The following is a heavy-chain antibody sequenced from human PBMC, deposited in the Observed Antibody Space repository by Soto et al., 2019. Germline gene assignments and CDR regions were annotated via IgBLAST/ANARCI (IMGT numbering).Heavy chain of an antibody. Sequence: QLQLQESGPGLVKPSETLSLTCTVSGGSISSSSYYWGWIRQPPGKGLEWIGRIYYSGSTYYNPSLKSRVTISVDTSKNPFSLKLSSVTAADTAVYYFASNEGYCSGGSCLQDDYWGQGTLVTVSS. CDR2: IYYSGST. J-gene: IGHJ4*02. V-gene: IGHV4-39*01. CDR3: ASNEGYCSGGSCLQDDY. D-gene: IGHD2-15*01. CDR1: GGSISSSSYY.